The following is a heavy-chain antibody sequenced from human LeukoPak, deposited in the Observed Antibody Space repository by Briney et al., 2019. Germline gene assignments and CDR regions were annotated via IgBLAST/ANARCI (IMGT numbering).Heavy chain of an antibody. Sequence: GGSLRLSCAASGFTFSSYWMHWVRQAPGKGLVWVSRINTDGSSTSYADSVKGRFTISRGNAKNTLYLQMNSLRAEDTAVYYCARVKEGYYDSSGYGLDYWGQGTLVTVSS. J-gene: IGHJ4*02. CDR2: INTDGSST. V-gene: IGHV3-74*01. D-gene: IGHD3-22*01. CDR3: ARVKEGYYDSSGYGLDY. CDR1: GFTFSSYW.